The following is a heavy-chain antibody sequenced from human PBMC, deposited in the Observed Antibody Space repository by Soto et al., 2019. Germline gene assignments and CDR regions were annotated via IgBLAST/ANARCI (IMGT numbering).Heavy chain of an antibody. CDR1: GGSISSYY. D-gene: IGHD5-18*01. CDR3: ATSLYSYGPRFAY. Sequence: SETLPLTCTVSGGSISSYYWSWIRQPPGKGLEWIGYIYYSGSTNYNPSLKSRVTISVDTSKNQLSLKLSSVTAADTAVYYCATSLYSYGPRFAYWGQGTLVTVSS. CDR2: IYYSGST. V-gene: IGHV4-59*01. J-gene: IGHJ4*02.